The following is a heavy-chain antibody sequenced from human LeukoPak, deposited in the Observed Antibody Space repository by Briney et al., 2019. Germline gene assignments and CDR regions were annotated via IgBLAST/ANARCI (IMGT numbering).Heavy chain of an antibody. CDR2: ISGSGGST. V-gene: IGHV3-23*01. J-gene: IGHJ5*02. D-gene: IGHD2-2*01. CDR1: GFTFSSYE. CDR3: AKGQRAIVVVPAAMFPWFDP. Sequence: GXSLXLSCAASGFTFSSYEMNWVRQAPGKGLERVSAISGSGGSTYYADSVKGRFTISRDNSKNTLYLQMNSLRAEDTAVYYCAKGQRAIVVVPAAMFPWFDPWGQGTLVTVSS.